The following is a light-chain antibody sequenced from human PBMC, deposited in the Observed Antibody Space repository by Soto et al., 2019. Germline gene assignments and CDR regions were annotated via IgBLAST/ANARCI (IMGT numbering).Light chain of an antibody. CDR2: EVT. J-gene: IGLJ1*01. CDR1: SSDVGFYNL. V-gene: IGLV2-23*02. CDR3: CSYAGDSTPYV. Sequence: QSALTQPASVSGSPGQSVTISCTGTSSDVGFYNLVSWYQQHPGKAPKLIIYEVTKRPSGVSNRFSGSKSGNTASLTISGLQAEDEADYYCCSYAGDSTPYVFGSGTKLTVL.